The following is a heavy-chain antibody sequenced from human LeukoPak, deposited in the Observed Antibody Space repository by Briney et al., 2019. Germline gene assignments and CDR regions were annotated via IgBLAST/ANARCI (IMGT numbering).Heavy chain of an antibody. D-gene: IGHD1-1*01. V-gene: IGHV3-23*01. CDR1: GFTFSTNA. J-gene: IGHJ4*02. CDR2: ISGGGGST. Sequence: GGSLRLSCVASGFTFSTNAMSWVRQAPGKGLEWVSAISGGGGSTFYADSVKGRFTISRDNSKGTLYLQLNSLKTEDTALYYCAKDGTSGTWDNWGQGTLVTVSS. CDR3: AKDGTSGTWDN.